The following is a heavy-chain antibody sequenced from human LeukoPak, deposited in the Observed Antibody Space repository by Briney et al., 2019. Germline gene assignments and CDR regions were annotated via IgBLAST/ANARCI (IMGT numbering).Heavy chain of an antibody. D-gene: IGHD2-15*01. CDR1: GFTFSSYA. Sequence: PGRSLRLSCAASGFTFSSYAMSWVRQAPGKGLEWVSAISGSGGSTYYADSVKGQFTISRDNSKNTLYLQMNSLRAEDTAVYYCAGSAAAVRGYWGQGTLVTVSS. V-gene: IGHV3-23*01. CDR2: ISGSGGST. CDR3: AGSAAAVRGY. J-gene: IGHJ4*02.